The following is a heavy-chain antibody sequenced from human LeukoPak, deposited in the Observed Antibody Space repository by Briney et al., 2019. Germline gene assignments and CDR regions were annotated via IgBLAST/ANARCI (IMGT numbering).Heavy chain of an antibody. Sequence: GGSLRLSCAASGFTFSRYWMHWVRQAPGKGLVWVSRIDSDGTNRDYADSVKGRFTISRDNAKNTVYLQVNSLRDEDTAVYYCEGRETGLPEDWGQGSLVTVSS. V-gene: IGHV3-74*01. CDR3: EGRETGLPED. CDR2: IDSDGTNR. CDR1: GFTFSRYW. J-gene: IGHJ4*02. D-gene: IGHD3-9*01.